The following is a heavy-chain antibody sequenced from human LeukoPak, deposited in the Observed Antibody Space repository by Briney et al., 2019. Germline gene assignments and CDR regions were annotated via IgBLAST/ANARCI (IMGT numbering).Heavy chain of an antibody. D-gene: IGHD1-26*01. CDR2: ISAKNGNT. V-gene: IGHV1-18*01. Sequence: GASVTVSCKASGYTFTSYGISWVRQAPGQGLEWMGWISAKNGNTKYAQKVQGRVTMTTDTSTTTAYMELRSLRSDDTAVYYCARDTEWEKNPDYFDYWGQGTLVTVSS. CDR3: ARDTEWEKNPDYFDY. CDR1: GYTFTSYG. J-gene: IGHJ4*02.